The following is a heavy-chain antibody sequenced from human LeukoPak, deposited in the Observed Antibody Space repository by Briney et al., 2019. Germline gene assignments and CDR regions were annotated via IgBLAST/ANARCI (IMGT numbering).Heavy chain of an antibody. CDR3: ASGRSAAITVSSDY. J-gene: IGHJ4*02. CDR1: GSTFSSYS. V-gene: IGHV3-21*01. D-gene: IGHD2-2*01. CDR2: ISSSSSYI. Sequence: PGGSLRLSCAASGSTFSSYSMNWVRQAPGKGLEWVSSISSSSSYIYYADSVKGRFTISRDNAKNSLYLQMNSLRAEDTAVYYCASGRSAAITVSSDYWGQGTLVTVSS.